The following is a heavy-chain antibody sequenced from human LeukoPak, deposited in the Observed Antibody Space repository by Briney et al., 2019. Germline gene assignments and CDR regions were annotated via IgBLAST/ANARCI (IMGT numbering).Heavy chain of an antibody. J-gene: IGHJ4*02. CDR3: ARPYYDILTGYLYYFDY. CDR2: INWNGGST. CDR1: GFTFDDYG. V-gene: IGHV3-20*04. Sequence: GGSLRLSCAASGFTFDDYGLSWVRQAPGKGLEWVSGINWNGGSTGYADSVKGRFTISRDNAKNSLYLQMNSLRAEDTAVYYCARPYYDILTGYLYYFDYWGQGTLVTVSS. D-gene: IGHD3-9*01.